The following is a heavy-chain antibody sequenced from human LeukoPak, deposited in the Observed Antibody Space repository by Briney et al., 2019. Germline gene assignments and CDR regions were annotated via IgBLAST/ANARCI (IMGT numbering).Heavy chain of an antibody. Sequence: GGSLRLSCAASGFTFSTYAMTWVRQAPGKGLEWVSAISGSGGSTYYADSVKGRFTISRDNSKNTLYLQMNSLRAEDTAVYYCAKDRGGYFDYWGQGTLVTVSS. D-gene: IGHD3-22*01. CDR3: AKDRGGYFDY. CDR1: GFTFSTYA. J-gene: IGHJ4*02. V-gene: IGHV3-23*01. CDR2: ISGSGGST.